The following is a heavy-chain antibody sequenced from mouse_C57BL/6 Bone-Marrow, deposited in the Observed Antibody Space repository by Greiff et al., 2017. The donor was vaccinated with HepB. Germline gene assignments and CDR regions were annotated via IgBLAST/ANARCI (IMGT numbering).Heavy chain of an antibody. CDR3: ARWDGRVDY. CDR1: GYTFTSYW. D-gene: IGHD1-1*01. CDR2: IDPSDSET. J-gene: IGHJ2*01. Sequence: QVQLKQPGAELVRPGSSVKLSCKASGYTFTSYWMHWVKQRPIQGLEWIGNIDPSDSETHYNQKFKDKATLTVDKSSSTAYMQLSSLTSEDSAVYYCARWDGRVDYWGQGTTLTVSS. V-gene: IGHV1-52*01.